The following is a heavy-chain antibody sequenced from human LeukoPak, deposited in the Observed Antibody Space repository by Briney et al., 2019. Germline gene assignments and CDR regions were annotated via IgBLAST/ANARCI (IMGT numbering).Heavy chain of an antibody. J-gene: IGHJ4*02. CDR3: ARVAGGATPDY. D-gene: IGHD5-24*01. CDR1: GFTFSSYG. CDR2: IWYDGSNK. V-gene: IGHV3-33*01. Sequence: GGSLRLSCAASGFTFSSYGMHWVRQAPGKGLEWVAVIWYDGSNKYYADSVKGRFTISRDNSKNTLYLQMNSLRAEDAAVYYCARVAGGATPDYWGQGTLVTVSS.